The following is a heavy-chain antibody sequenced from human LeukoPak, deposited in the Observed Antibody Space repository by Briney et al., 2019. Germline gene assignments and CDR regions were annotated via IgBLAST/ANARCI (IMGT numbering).Heavy chain of an antibody. CDR2: IYYSGST. D-gene: IGHD6-19*01. CDR3: ARGGWSLTD. CDR1: GGSMNNYY. V-gene: IGHV4-59*01. J-gene: IGHJ4*02. Sequence: SETLSLTCTVSGGSMNNYYWSWIRLPPGKGLEWIGYIYYSGSTNYNPFLNSRVTLSVDTSKNQFPLKLSSVTAADTAVYYCARGGWSLTDWGQGILVTVSS.